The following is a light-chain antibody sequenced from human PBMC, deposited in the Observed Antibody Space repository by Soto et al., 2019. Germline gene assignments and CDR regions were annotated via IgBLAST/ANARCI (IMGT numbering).Light chain of an antibody. CDR1: QDISNY. Sequence: DIQMTQSPSSLSASVGDRVTITCQASQDISNYLNWYQQKPGKAPKLLMYDASNLETGVPSRFSGSGSVTDFTFTISSLQPEDTATYYCQQYDNLLFTFGPGTKVDIK. V-gene: IGKV1-33*01. CDR3: QQYDNLLFT. CDR2: DAS. J-gene: IGKJ3*01.